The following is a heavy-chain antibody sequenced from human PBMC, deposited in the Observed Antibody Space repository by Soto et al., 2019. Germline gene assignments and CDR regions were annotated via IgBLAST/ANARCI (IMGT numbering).Heavy chain of an antibody. V-gene: IGHV4-4*07. CDR2: IYAGGST. CDR1: GGSISSYY. Sequence: ASETLSLTCTVSGGSISSYYWSWIRQPAGKGLEWIGRIYAGGSTNYNPSLKSRVTMSVDTSENQFSLRLTSVTAADTAVYYCARASVGPPGGGSWIMPFDFWGQGTLVTVSS. J-gene: IGHJ4*02. D-gene: IGHD2-15*01. CDR3: ARASVGPPGGGSWIMPFDF.